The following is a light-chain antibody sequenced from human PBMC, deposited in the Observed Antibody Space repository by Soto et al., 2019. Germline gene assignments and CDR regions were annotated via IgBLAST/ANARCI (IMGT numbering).Light chain of an antibody. CDR1: QSVSSSY. Sequence: EIVLTQSPGTLSLSPGARATLSCRASQSVSSSYLAWYQQKPGQAPRLLIYGASSRATGIPDRFSGSGSGTDVTLTISRLEPEDFAVYYCQQYGSSPPLTFGGGTKVEIK. CDR3: QQYGSSPPLT. V-gene: IGKV3-20*01. J-gene: IGKJ4*01. CDR2: GAS.